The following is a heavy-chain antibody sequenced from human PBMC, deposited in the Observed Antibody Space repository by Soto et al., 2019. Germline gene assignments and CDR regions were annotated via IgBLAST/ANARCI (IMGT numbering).Heavy chain of an antibody. CDR2: ISGSGGTS. Sequence: EVQLLQSGGGLAQPGGSLGLSCAASGFTFSTYAMGWVRQSPGKGLEWVSSISGSGGTSYYADTVKGRFTISRDNSKNTLYLQMNSLGAGDTAVYYCAKDPEVVVTAPDYWGQGTLVTVSS. V-gene: IGHV3-23*01. J-gene: IGHJ4*02. CDR3: AKDPEVVVTAPDY. D-gene: IGHD2-21*02. CDR1: GFTFSTYA.